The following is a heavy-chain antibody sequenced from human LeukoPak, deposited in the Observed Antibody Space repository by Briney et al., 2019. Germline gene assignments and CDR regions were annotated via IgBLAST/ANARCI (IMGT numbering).Heavy chain of an antibody. J-gene: IGHJ4*02. CDR2: IASDGSST. CDR1: GFTFSSYW. CDR3: ARGRPHGNDY. V-gene: IGHV3-74*01. D-gene: IGHD4-23*01. Sequence: GGSLRLSCAASGFTFSSYWMNWVRQAPGKGLVWVSRIASDGSSTTYADSVKGRFSISRDNAKNMLYLQMNSLRVEDTAVYYCARGRPHGNDYWGQGTLVTVSS.